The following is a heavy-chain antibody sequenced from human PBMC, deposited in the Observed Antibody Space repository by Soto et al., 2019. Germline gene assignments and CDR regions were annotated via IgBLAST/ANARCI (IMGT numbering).Heavy chain of an antibody. D-gene: IGHD2-2*02. Sequence: QVQLVQSGAEVKKPGSSVKVSCKASGGTFSSYAISWVRQAPGQGLEWMGGIIPIFGTANYAQKVQGRVTITAVESKSTAYMELSSLRSEDTAVYYCARGRYCSSTSCYTVDNWFDPWGQGTLVTVSS. CDR2: IIPIFGTA. CDR1: GGTFSSYA. J-gene: IGHJ5*02. V-gene: IGHV1-69*01. CDR3: ARGRYCSSTSCYTVDNWFDP.